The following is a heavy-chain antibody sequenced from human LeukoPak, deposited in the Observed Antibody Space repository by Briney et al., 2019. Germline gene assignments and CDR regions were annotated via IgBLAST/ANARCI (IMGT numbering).Heavy chain of an antibody. CDR2: IYSGGST. J-gene: IGHJ4*02. Sequence: GGSLRLSCAASGFTVSSNYMSWVRQAPGKGLEWVSVIYSGGSTYYADSVKGRFTISRDNSKNTLYLQMNSLRVEDTAVYYCARVSFRYYIDYWGQGTLVTVSS. D-gene: IGHD2-21*01. CDR3: ARVSFRYYIDY. V-gene: IGHV3-53*01. CDR1: GFTVSSNY.